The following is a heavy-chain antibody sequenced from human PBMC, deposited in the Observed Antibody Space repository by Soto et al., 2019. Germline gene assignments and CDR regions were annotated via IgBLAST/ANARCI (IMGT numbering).Heavy chain of an antibody. J-gene: IGHJ5*02. Sequence: SETLSLTCTVSGGSISSSSYYWGWIRQPPGKGLEWIGSIYYSGTTYYNPSLKSRVTISVDTSKNQFSLKLRSVTAADTAVYYCAGRHDYSNYVGFYWFDPWGQGTLVTVSS. D-gene: IGHD4-4*01. CDR3: AGRHDYSNYVGFYWFDP. V-gene: IGHV4-39*01. CDR1: GGSISSSSYY. CDR2: IYYSGTT.